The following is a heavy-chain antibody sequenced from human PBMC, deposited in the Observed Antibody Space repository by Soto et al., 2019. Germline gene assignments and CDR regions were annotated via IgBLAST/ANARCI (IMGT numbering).Heavy chain of an antibody. D-gene: IGHD3-3*01. V-gene: IGHV3-30*03. CDR2: ISYDGSNK. CDR1: GFTFSSYG. CDR3: AGGGITIFGVVYYGMDV. Sequence: GGSLRLSCAASGFTFSSYGMHWVRQAPGKGLEWVAVISYDGSNKYYADSVKGRFTISRDNSKNTLYLQMNSLGAEDTAVYYCAGGGITIFGVVYYGMDVWGQGTTVTVSS. J-gene: IGHJ6*02.